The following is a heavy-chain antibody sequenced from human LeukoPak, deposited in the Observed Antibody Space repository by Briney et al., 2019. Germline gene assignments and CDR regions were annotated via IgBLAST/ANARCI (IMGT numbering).Heavy chain of an antibody. J-gene: IGHJ5*02. Sequence: PGGSLRLSCAASGFTFSSYEMNWVRQAPGKGLEWVSYISSSGSTIYYADSVKGRFTISRDNAKNTLYLQMNSLRAEDTAVYYCAKVPPNLDIVVVPAAMFNWFDPWGQGTLVTVSS. D-gene: IGHD2-2*03. CDR3: AKVPPNLDIVVVPAAMFNWFDP. V-gene: IGHV3-48*03. CDR2: ISSSGSTI. CDR1: GFTFSSYE.